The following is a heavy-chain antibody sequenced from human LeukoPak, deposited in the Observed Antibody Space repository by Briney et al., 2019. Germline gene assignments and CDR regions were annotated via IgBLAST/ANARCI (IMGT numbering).Heavy chain of an antibody. V-gene: IGHV3-30-3*01. CDR2: ISYDGSNK. J-gene: IGHJ4*02. D-gene: IGHD6-25*01. CDR1: GFTFSSYA. Sequence: PGGSLRLSCAASGFTFSSYAMHWVRQAPGKGLEWVAVISYDGSNKYYADSVKGRFTISRDNSKNTLYLQMNSLRAEDTAVYYCASGRLPAFCDYWGQGTLVTVSS. CDR3: ASGRLPAFCDY.